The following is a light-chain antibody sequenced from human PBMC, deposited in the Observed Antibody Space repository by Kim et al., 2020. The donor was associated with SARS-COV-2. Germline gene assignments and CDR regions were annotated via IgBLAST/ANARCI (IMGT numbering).Light chain of an antibody. CDR2: MVS. CDR1: QSLVYSDGNTY. Sequence: DVAMTQSPLSLPVTLGQPASISCRSSQSLVYSDGNTYWNWFHQRPGQSPRRLIYMVSNRDSGVPDRFSGSGSGASFTLSITRVEADDVGIYYCMQATHLPFTLCPATKVDIK. J-gene: IGKJ3*01. V-gene: IGKV2-30*01. CDR3: MQATHLPFT.